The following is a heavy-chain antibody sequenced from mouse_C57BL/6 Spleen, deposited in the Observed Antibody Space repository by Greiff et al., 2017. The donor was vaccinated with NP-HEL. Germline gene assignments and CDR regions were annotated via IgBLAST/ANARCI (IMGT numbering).Heavy chain of an antibody. Sequence: QVQLQQPGSSLVQPGASGKMSWKASGYTFTSYWITWVKQRPGQGLERTGDPSPGSGSTNYNEKFKSKATLTVDTSSSTAYMQLSSLTSEDSAVYYCARWDYYGSSYWYFDVWGTGTTVTVSS. V-gene: IGHV1-55*01. CDR2: PSPGSGST. J-gene: IGHJ1*03. CDR1: GYTFTSYW. CDR3: ARWDYYGSSYWYFDV. D-gene: IGHD1-1*01.